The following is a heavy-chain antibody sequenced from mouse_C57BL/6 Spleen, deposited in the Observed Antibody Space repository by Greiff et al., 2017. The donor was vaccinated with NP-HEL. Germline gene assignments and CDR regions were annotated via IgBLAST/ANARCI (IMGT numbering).Heavy chain of an antibody. CDR2: INPYTGGT. CDR1: GYTFTDYY. D-gene: IGHD2-5*01. V-gene: IGHV1-19*01. CDR3: ARYYSNYEGDYYAMDY. Sequence: EVQLQQSGPVLVKPGASVKMSCKASGYTFTDYYMNWVKQSHGKSLEWIGVINPYTGGTSYNQKFKGKATLTVDKSSSTAYMELNSLTSEDSAVYYCARYYSNYEGDYYAMDYWGQGTSVTVSS. J-gene: IGHJ4*01.